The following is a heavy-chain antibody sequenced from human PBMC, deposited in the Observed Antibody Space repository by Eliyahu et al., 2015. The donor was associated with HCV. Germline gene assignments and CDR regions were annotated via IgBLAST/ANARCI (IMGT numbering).Heavy chain of an antibody. CDR2: IYDSGKT. J-gene: IGHJ3*01. CDR3: ARGPAGGWLTGFDL. Sequence: QVQLQESGPGLVKPSQILSXXCNVSGAXMSTGDDSWSWVRQPPGKGLEWIGHIYDSGKTYYNPSLRSRLTISVDTSKKQVSLKLNSVTAADTAVYYCARGPAGGWLTGFDLWGQGTMVTVSS. D-gene: IGHD2-8*02. V-gene: IGHV4-30-4*08. CDR1: GAXMSTGDDS.